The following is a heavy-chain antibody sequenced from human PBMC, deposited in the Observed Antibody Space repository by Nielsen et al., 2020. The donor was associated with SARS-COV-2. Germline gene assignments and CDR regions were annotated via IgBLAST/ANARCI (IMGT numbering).Heavy chain of an antibody. D-gene: IGHD1-26*01. Sequence: GESLKISCAASGFTFDKYAMNWVRQAPGKGLEWVSVIKRSGGSTYYADSVKGRFTISRDNSRNTLYLQMNSLTVEDTAVYYCVKWVELDFGYYYYGMDVWGQGTTVTVSS. CDR1: GFTFDKYA. J-gene: IGHJ6*02. CDR3: VKWVELDFGYYYYGMDV. CDR2: IKRSGGST. V-gene: IGHV3-23*01.